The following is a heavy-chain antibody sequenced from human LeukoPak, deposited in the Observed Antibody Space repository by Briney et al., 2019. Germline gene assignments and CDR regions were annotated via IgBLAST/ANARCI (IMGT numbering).Heavy chain of an antibody. CDR1: GFTFSSYA. CDR3: AKETSSSFDY. V-gene: IGHV3-23*01. J-gene: IGHJ4*02. Sequence: GGSLRLSCAASGFTFSSYARTWVRQAPGKGLEWVSGVSNSGGSTYYADSVKGRFTISRDNSKNTLYLQMNSLRAEDTAVYYCAKETSSSFDYWGQGPLVTVSS. CDR2: VSNSGGST. D-gene: IGHD6-6*01.